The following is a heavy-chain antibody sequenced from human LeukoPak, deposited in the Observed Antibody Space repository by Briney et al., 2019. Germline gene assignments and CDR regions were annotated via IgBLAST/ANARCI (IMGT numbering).Heavy chain of an antibody. CDR2: INHSGST. CDR1: GGPFSGYY. J-gene: IGHJ5*02. Sequence: PSETLSLTCAVYGGPFSGYYWSWIRQPPGKGLEWIGEINHSGSTNYNPSLKSRVTISVDTSKNQFSLKLSSVTAADTAVYYCAGGPGFLESRNWFDPWGQGTLVTVSS. CDR3: AGGPGFLESRNWFDP. D-gene: IGHD3-3*01. V-gene: IGHV4-34*01.